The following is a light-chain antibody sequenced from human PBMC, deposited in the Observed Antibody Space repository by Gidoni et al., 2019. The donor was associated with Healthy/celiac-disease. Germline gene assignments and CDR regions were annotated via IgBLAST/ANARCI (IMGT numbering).Light chain of an antibody. J-gene: IGKJ1*01. CDR3: QQYNSWGT. CDR2: KAS. V-gene: IGKV1-5*03. Sequence: DIQMTQSPSTLSASVGDRVTITCRASQSISSWLAWYQQKPGKAPKLLIYKASSLESGVPSRFSGSGSGTEFILTISSLQPDDFATYYCQQYNSWGTFGQGTKVEIK. CDR1: QSISSW.